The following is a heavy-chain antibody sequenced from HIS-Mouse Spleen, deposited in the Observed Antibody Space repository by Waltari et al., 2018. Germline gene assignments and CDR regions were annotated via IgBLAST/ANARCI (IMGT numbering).Heavy chain of an antibody. Sequence: QLQLQESGPGLVKPSETLSPTCTVSGGSISSSRYYWCWIRQPPGKGLEWIGSIYYSGRTYYNPSLKSRVTISVDTSKNQFSLKLSSVTAADTAVYYCAREIPYSSSWYDWYFDLWGRGTLVTVSS. V-gene: IGHV4-39*07. CDR1: GGSISSSRYY. CDR2: IYYSGRT. J-gene: IGHJ2*01. D-gene: IGHD6-13*01. CDR3: AREIPYSSSWYDWYFDL.